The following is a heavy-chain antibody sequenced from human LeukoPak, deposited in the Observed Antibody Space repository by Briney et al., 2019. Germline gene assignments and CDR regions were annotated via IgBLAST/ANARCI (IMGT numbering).Heavy chain of an antibody. Sequence: GGSLRLSCAASGFTVSSNYMSWVRQAPGKGLEWVSSISSSSSYIYYADSVKGRFTISRDNAKNSLYLQMNSLRAEDTAVYYCARDVTLDYWGQGTLVTVSS. CDR3: ARDVTLDY. CDR2: ISSSSSYI. J-gene: IGHJ4*02. CDR1: GFTVSSNY. D-gene: IGHD4-11*01. V-gene: IGHV3-21*01.